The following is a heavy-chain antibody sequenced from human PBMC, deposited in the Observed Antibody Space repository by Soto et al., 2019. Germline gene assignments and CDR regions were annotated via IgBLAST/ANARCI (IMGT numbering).Heavy chain of an antibody. V-gene: IGHV3-23*01. CDR2: ISGSGGST. CDR1: GSTFSSYA. CDR3: ARDLYCSSTSCSEAFDI. Sequence: GGFLRLSCAASGSTFSSYAMSWVRQAPGKGLEWVSAISGSGGSTYYADSVKGRFTISRDNAKNTLYLQMNSLRAEDTAVYYCARDLYCSSTSCSEAFDIWGQGTMVTVSS. J-gene: IGHJ3*02. D-gene: IGHD2-2*01.